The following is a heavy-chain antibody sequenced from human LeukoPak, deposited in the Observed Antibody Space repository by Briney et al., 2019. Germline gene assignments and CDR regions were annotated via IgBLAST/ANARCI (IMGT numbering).Heavy chain of an antibody. Sequence: GGSLRLSCAASGFTFSSYWMSWVRQAPGKGLEWVANIKQDGSEKYYVDSVKGRFTISRDNAKNSLYLQMNSLRAEDTAVYYCASLYGSGPNWFDPWGQGTLVTVSS. CDR1: GFTFSSYW. V-gene: IGHV3-7*01. D-gene: IGHD3-10*01. CDR2: IKQDGSEK. J-gene: IGHJ5*02. CDR3: ASLYGSGPNWFDP.